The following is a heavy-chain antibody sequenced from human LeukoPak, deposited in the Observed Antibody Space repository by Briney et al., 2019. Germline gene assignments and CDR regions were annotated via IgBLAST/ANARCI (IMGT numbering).Heavy chain of an antibody. V-gene: IGHV1-18*01. CDR1: GYTFTSYG. D-gene: IGHD3-22*01. CDR2: ISAYNGNT. Sequence: ASVKVSCKASGYTFTSYGISWVRQAPGQGLEWMGWISAYNGNTNYAQKLQGRVTMTTDTSTSTAYMELRSLRSDDTAVYYCARDMYYDSSGLNDYWGQGTLVTVSS. J-gene: IGHJ4*02. CDR3: ARDMYYDSSGLNDY.